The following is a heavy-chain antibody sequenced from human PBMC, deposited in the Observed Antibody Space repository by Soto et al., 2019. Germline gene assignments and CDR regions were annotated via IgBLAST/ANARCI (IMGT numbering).Heavy chain of an antibody. CDR3: ALRTGTVVYYYYYGMDV. CDR2: INPSGGST. V-gene: IGHV1-46*01. Sequence: QVQLVQSGAEVKKPGASVKVSCKASGYTFTSYYMHWVRQAPGQGLEWMGIINPSGGSTSYAQKFQGRVTMTRDTSTSTVYMELSSLRSEDTAVYYCALRTGTVVYYYYYGMDVWGQGTTVTVSS. CDR1: GYTFTSYY. J-gene: IGHJ6*02. D-gene: IGHD1-1*01.